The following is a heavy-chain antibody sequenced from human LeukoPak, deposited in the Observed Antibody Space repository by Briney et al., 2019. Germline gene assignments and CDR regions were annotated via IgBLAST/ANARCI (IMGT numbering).Heavy chain of an antibody. V-gene: IGHV3-21*06. D-gene: IGHD5-24*01. CDR1: GFTVSSYG. J-gene: IGHJ4*02. CDR2: ISSSGLYI. CDR3: TSDERVKVATITLHY. Sequence: PGESLRLSCAASGFTVSSYGMNWVRQAPGKGLEWVSSISSSGLYIYYADSVKGRFTISRDIAKNSVYLQMNSLRPEDTAVYYCTSDERVKVATITLHYWGQGTLVTVPS.